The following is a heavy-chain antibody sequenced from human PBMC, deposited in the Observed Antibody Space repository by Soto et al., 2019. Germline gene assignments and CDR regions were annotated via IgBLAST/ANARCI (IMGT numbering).Heavy chain of an antibody. J-gene: IGHJ6*02. CDR2: INNSGST. CDR1: GGSFSGYY. Sequence: SETLSLTXAVYGGSFSGYYWSWIRQPPGKGLEWIGEINNSGSTNYNASLKGRVTISVDTSKNQFSLKLSSVTAADTAVYYCARVTYYYGSGSARYYYGMDVWGQGTTVTVSS. D-gene: IGHD3-10*01. V-gene: IGHV4-34*01. CDR3: ARVTYYYGSGSARYYYGMDV.